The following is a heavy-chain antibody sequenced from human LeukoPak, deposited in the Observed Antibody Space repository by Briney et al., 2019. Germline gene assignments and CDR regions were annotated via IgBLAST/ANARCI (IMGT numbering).Heavy chain of an antibody. CDR1: GFTFSSYW. CDR3: ARDRDYYYMDV. Sequence: GGSLRLSCAASGFTFSSYWMSWVRQAPGRGLEWVANIKQDGSEKYYVDSVKGRFTISRDNAKNSLYLQMNSLRAEDTAVYYCARDRDYYYMDVWGKGTTVTVSS. J-gene: IGHJ6*03. D-gene: IGHD3-10*01. CDR2: IKQDGSEK. V-gene: IGHV3-7*01.